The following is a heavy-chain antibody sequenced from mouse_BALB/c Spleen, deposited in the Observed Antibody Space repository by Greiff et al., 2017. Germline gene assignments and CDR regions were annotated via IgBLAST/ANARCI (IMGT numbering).Heavy chain of an antibody. CDR3: ARLGNGYYWYIDV. CDR2: IYPGDGDT. CDR1: GYTFTSYW. Sequence: VKLQESGAELARPGASVKLSCKASGYTFTSYWMQWVKQRPGQGLEWIGAIYPGDGDTRYTQKFKGNATLTADKSSSTAYMQRSSLASEDSAVYYCARLGNGYYWYIDVWGAGTTVTVSS. D-gene: IGHD2-2*01. J-gene: IGHJ1*01. V-gene: IGHV1-87*01.